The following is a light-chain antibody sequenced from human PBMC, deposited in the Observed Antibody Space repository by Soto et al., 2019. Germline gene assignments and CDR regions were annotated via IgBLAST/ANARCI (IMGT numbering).Light chain of an antibody. Sequence: EIVLALSPGTLSLSPGERATLSCRASQSVSRSYLAWYQQKPGQAPRLLIYGASSRATGIPDRFSGSGSGTDFTLTISRLEPEDFAVYYCQRYGSSPLLTFGGGTKVEIK. CDR3: QRYGSSPLLT. J-gene: IGKJ4*01. CDR2: GAS. V-gene: IGKV3-20*01. CDR1: QSVSRSY.